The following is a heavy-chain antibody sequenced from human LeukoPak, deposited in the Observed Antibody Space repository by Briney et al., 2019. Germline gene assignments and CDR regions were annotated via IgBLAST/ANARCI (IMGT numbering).Heavy chain of an antibody. J-gene: IGHJ4*02. Sequence: PGGSLTLSCAASGFTFSNYWINWVRQAPGKGLEWVANMNEYGSEKYYVDSVRGRFTISRDNAENSLFLHMNSLRVEDTAVYRCARVLCVSRVNVIDSWGPGTLVTVSS. CDR3: ARVLCVSRVNVIDS. CDR1: GFTFSNYW. V-gene: IGHV3-7*01. D-gene: IGHD2-2*01. CDR2: MNEYGSEK.